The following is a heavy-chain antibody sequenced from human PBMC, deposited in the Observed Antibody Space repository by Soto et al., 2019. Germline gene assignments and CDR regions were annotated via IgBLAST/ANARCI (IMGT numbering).Heavy chain of an antibody. CDR2: IYCDDDK. CDR3: AHTSSYGDYTPGLFDY. Sequence: QITLKESGPTLVKPTQTLTLTCTFSGFSLSTSGVGVGWIRQPPGKALEWLALIYCDDDKRYSPSLKSRLTITKDTSKNQVVLTMTNMDPVDTATYYCAHTSSYGDYTPGLFDYWGQGTLVTVSS. V-gene: IGHV2-5*02. J-gene: IGHJ4*02. D-gene: IGHD4-17*01. CDR1: GFSLSTSGVG.